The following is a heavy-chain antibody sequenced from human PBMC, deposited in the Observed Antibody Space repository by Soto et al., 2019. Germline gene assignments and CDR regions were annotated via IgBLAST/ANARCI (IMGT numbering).Heavy chain of an antibody. V-gene: IGHV3-33*01. CDR2: IWYDGSNK. Sequence: GGSLRLSCAASGFTFSSYGMHWVRQAPGKGLEWVAVIWYDGSNKYYADSVKGRFTISRDNSKNTLYLQMNSLRAEDTAVYYCARDQSLLSEDSSGYYLTDAFDIWGQGTRVTVSS. J-gene: IGHJ3*02. D-gene: IGHD3-22*01. CDR1: GFTFSSYG. CDR3: ARDQSLLSEDSSGYYLTDAFDI.